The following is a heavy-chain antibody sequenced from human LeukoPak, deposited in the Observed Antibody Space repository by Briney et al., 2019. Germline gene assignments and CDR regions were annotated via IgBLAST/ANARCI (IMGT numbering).Heavy chain of an antibody. CDR2: IYYTGST. D-gene: IGHD3-22*01. CDR1: GDSISSSTYY. J-gene: IGHJ3*02. V-gene: IGHV4-39*07. Sequence: SETLSLTCTVSGDSISSSTYYWGWIRQPPGKGLEWIGSIYYTGSTYYNPSLRSRVTISVDTSKNKFSLKLSSVTAADTAVYYCARYDSSGDDAFDIWGQGTMVTVSS. CDR3: ARYDSSGDDAFDI.